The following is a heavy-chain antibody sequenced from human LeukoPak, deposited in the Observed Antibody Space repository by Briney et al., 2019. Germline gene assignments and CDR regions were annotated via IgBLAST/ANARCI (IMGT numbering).Heavy chain of an antibody. Sequence: GGTLRLSCAASGFSFSSHGMNWVRQAPGKGLEWVSYISSSGSTIYYADSVKGRFTISRDNAKNSLYLQMNSLRAEDTAVYYCAELGITMIGGVWGKGTTVTVSS. CDR2: ISSSGSTI. CDR1: GFSFSSHG. D-gene: IGHD3-10*02. CDR3: AELGITMIGGV. J-gene: IGHJ6*04. V-gene: IGHV3-48*04.